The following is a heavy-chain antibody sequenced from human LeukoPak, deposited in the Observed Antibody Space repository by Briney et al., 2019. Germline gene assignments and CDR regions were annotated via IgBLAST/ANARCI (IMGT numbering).Heavy chain of an antibody. D-gene: IGHD3-3*01. J-gene: IGHJ4*02. V-gene: IGHV3-43*02. Sequence: GGSLRLSCAASGFSFHEHDMHWVRQTPGKGLEWVSLISGDGGNKHYADSVRGRFTISRDNSKNLLSLQMNSLRGDDTALYFCAKRFGSPHNFDYWGQGALVTVSS. CDR3: AKRFGSPHNFDY. CDR2: ISGDGGNK. CDR1: GFSFHEHD.